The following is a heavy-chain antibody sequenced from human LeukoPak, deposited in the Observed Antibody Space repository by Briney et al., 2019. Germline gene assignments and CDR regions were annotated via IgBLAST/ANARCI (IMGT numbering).Heavy chain of an antibody. J-gene: IGHJ6*02. CDR3: ARDMRVRGVNIYAMDD. D-gene: IGHD3-10*01. CDR2: ISGSSGII. CDR1: GFTFNTYT. V-gene: IGHV3-48*01. Sequence: PGGSLRLSCAASGFTFNTYTMNWVRQAPGKGLEWVSYISGSSGIIDYADSVRGRFTISRDNAKNSLYLQMNSLRAEDTAVYYCARDMRVRGVNIYAMDDWGQGTTVTVSS.